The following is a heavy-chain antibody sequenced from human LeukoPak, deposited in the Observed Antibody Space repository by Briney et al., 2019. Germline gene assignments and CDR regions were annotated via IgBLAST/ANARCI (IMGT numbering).Heavy chain of an antibody. J-gene: IGHJ4*02. CDR1: GYTFTDYY. D-gene: IGHD4-17*01. V-gene: IGHV1-2*02. Sequence: ASVKVSCKASGYTFTDYYMHWVRQAPGQGLEWMGWINPNSGGTDYAQKFQGRVTMTRDTPISPAYMELSRLRSDDTAVYYCATDYGDYESGYWGQGTLVTVSS. CDR2: INPNSGGT. CDR3: ATDYGDYESGY.